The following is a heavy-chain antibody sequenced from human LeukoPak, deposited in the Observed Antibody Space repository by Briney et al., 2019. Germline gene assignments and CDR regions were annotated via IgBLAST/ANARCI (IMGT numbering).Heavy chain of an antibody. CDR2: IYPGDSDT. Sequence: GESLKISCKGSGYSFTNYWIGWVRQMPGKGLEWMGIIYPGDSDTRYSPSFQGQVTISADTSISTAYLQWSSLKASATAMYYLVRQNASGASDFWGQGTMVTVSS. J-gene: IGHJ3*01. D-gene: IGHD2-21*02. CDR3: VRQNASGASDF. V-gene: IGHV5-51*01. CDR1: GYSFTNYW.